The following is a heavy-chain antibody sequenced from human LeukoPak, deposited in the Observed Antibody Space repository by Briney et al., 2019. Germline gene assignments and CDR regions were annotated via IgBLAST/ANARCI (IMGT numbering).Heavy chain of an antibody. Sequence: SQTLSLTCAISGDSVSSDSAAWNWIRQSPSRGLEWLGRTYCRSRWYNDYAVSVKSRITVNPDTSKNQFSLQLNSVTPDDTAVYFCARGELSGEGNNWFDPWGQGTLVTVSS. J-gene: IGHJ5*02. CDR2: TYCRSRWYN. D-gene: IGHD3-16*02. CDR1: GDSVSSDSAA. CDR3: ARGELSGEGNNWFDP. V-gene: IGHV6-1*01.